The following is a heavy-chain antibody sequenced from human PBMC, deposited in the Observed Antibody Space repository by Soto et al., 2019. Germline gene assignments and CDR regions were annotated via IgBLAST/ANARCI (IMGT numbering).Heavy chain of an antibody. D-gene: IGHD6-6*01. CDR3: AREKLGSSSDPFDY. J-gene: IGHJ4*02. V-gene: IGHV6-1*01. Sequence: KQSQTLSLTCAISGDSVSSNSAALNWIRQSPSRGLEWLGRTYYRSKWYNDYAVSVKSRITINPDTSKNQFSLQLNSVTPEDTAVYYCAREKLGSSSDPFDYWGQGTLVTVSS. CDR1: GDSVSSNSAA. CDR2: TYYRSKWYN.